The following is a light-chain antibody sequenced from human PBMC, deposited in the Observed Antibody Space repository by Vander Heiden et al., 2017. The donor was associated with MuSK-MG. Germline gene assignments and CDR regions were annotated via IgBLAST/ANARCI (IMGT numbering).Light chain of an antibody. CDR2: GNS. V-gene: IGLV1-40*01. J-gene: IGLJ3*02. Sequence: SVLTPPPSVSGAPGQRVPLSCTGSSSNIGAGYDVHWYQQLPGTAPKLLIYGNSNRPSGVPDRFSGSKSGTSASLAITGLQAEDEADYYCQSYDSSLSGFWVFGGGTKLTVL. CDR3: QSYDSSLSGFWV. CDR1: SSNIGAGYD.